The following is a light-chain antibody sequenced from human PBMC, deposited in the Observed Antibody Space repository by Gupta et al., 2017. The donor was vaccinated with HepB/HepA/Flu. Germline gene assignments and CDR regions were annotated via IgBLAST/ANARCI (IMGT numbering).Light chain of an antibody. CDR1: QTVLYSSNNKNY. CDR3: QQYYTTPPT. J-gene: IGKJ1*01. Sequence: DIVMTQSQDSLAVSLGERATINCKSSQTVLYSSNNKNYLAWYQQKPGQPPNLLISWASARESGVPDRFSGSGSGTDFTLTISSLQAEDVALYYCQQYYTTPPTFGQGTKVEIK. V-gene: IGKV4-1*01. CDR2: WAS.